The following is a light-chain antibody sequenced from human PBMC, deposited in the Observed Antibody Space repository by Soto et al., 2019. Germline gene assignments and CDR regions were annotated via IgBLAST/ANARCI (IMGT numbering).Light chain of an antibody. V-gene: IGLV2-14*01. CDR1: SSDVGLYDY. J-gene: IGLJ1*01. Sequence: QSVLAQPASVSGSPGQSMTISCTGTSSDVGLYDYVSWYQQHPGKAPQLMIYAVSNRPSGVSNRFSASKSGNTASLFISGLQAEDEADYYCSSYTSDSSYVFGSGTKVT. CDR2: AVS. CDR3: SSYTSDSSYV.